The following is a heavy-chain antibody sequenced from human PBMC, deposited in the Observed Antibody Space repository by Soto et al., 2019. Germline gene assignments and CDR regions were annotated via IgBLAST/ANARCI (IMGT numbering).Heavy chain of an antibody. V-gene: IGHV4-31*03. J-gene: IGHJ5*02. CDR1: GGSISSGGYY. CDR2: IYYSGST. CDR3: ARDAGTRYYDFCSGYSVPEFDP. Sequence: QVQLQESGPGLVKPSQTLSLTCTVSGGSISSGGYYWSWIRQHPGKGLEWIGYIYYSGSTYYNPSLKSRVTMSVDMSQDKFSLKLSSVSAADTAEYYCARDAGTRYYDFCSGYSVPEFDPWGQGTLVTVSS. D-gene: IGHD3-3*01.